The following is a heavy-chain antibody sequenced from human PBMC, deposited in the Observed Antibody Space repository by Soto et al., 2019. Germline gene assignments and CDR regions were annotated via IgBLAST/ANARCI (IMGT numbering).Heavy chain of an antibody. Sequence: QVQLQESGPGLVKPSETLSVTCTVSGGSVTGFYWCWIRQPPGKGLEWIGYISHSGSSNYHPSLKSRVTISVDTSKSQISLRLTSVTAADTAVYYCARASGLGVAHIDYWGQGTLVTVSS. V-gene: IGHV4-59*02. CDR3: ARASGLGVAHIDY. CDR1: GGSVTGFY. D-gene: IGHD6-19*01. J-gene: IGHJ4*02. CDR2: ISHSGSS.